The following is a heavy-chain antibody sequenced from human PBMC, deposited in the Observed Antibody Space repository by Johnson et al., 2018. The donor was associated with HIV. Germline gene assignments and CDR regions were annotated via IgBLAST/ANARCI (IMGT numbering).Heavy chain of an antibody. V-gene: IGHV3-30*02. Sequence: QVLLVESGGGLVQPGGSLRLSCAASGFTFSSYGMHWVRQAPGKGLEWVAFIRYDGSNKYYADSVKGRFTISRDNSKNTLYLQMNSLRAEDTAVYYCAKDMGGDRNAFDIWGQGTMVTVSS. CDR2: IRYDGSNK. J-gene: IGHJ3*02. CDR3: AKDMGGDRNAFDI. D-gene: IGHD1-26*01. CDR1: GFTFSSYG.